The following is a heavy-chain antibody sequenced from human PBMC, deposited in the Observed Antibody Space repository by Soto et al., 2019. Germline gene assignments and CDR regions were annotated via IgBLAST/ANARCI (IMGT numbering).Heavy chain of an antibody. D-gene: IGHD6-13*01. CDR1: GGTFSSYA. Sequence: EASVKVSFKASGGTFSSYAISWVRQAPGQGLEWMGGIIPIFGTANYAQKFQGRVTITADESTSTAYMELSSLRSEDTAVYYCARFRAAAGQYFDYWGQGTLVTVSS. J-gene: IGHJ4*02. CDR3: ARFRAAAGQYFDY. V-gene: IGHV1-69*13. CDR2: IIPIFGTA.